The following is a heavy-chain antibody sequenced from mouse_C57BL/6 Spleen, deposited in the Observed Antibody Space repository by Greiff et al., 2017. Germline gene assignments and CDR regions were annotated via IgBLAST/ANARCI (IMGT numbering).Heavy chain of an antibody. J-gene: IGHJ2*01. CDR3: ARHYGSFFDY. Sequence: QVQLQQSGAELVRPGSSVKLSCKASGYTFTSYWMDWVKQRPGQGLEWIGNIYPSDSETHYNQKLKEKATLTVDKSSSTAYMQLSSLTSEDTAVYYCARHYGSFFDYWGQGTTLTVSS. CDR2: IYPSDSET. V-gene: IGHV1-61*01. CDR1: GYTFTSYW. D-gene: IGHD1-1*01.